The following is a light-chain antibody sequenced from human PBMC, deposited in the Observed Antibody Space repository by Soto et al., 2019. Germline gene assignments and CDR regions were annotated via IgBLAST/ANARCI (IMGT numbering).Light chain of an antibody. CDR1: QSVSSSY. Sequence: EMVLTQSPGTLSLSPGERATLSASASQSVSSSYLAWYQQKPGQAPRLLIYGASSRATGIPDRFSGSGSGTDFTLTISRLEPEDFAVYYCQQYGSSPFTFGPGTKVDI. J-gene: IGKJ3*01. CDR3: QQYGSSPFT. V-gene: IGKV3-20*01. CDR2: GAS.